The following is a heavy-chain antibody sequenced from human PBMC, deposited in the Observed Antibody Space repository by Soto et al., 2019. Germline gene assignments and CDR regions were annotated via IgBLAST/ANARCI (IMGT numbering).Heavy chain of an antibody. CDR1: GFTFNSYF. CDR2: VSKDGFNV. D-gene: IGHD3-16*02. CDR3: AKETIANRSPYDY. J-gene: IGHJ4*02. Sequence: VQLVESGGGVVQPGTSLRLSCEASGFTFNSYFMNWVRQVPGKGPEWVAAVSKDGFNVYYADSVKGRFTISRDNSKNTVYLQMNGLRADDTGLYYCAKETIANRSPYDYWGQGILVTVSS. V-gene: IGHV3-30*18.